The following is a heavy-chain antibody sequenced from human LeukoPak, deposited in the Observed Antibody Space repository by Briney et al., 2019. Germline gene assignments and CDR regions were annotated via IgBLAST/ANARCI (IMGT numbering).Heavy chain of an antibody. V-gene: IGHV3-30*18. J-gene: IGHJ4*02. CDR2: KSYDGSNK. D-gene: IGHD5-12*01. CDR3: AKGRGVATI. Sequence: GRSLRLSCAASGFTFSSYGMHWVRQAPGKGLEWVAVKSYDGSNKYYADSVKGRFTISRDNSKNTLYLQMNSLRAEDTAVYYCAKGRGVATIWGQGTLVTVSS. CDR1: GFTFSSYG.